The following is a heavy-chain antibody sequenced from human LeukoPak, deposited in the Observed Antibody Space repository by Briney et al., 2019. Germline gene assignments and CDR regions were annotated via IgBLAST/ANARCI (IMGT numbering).Heavy chain of an antibody. Sequence: ASVKVSCKASGYTFTSYYMHWVRQAPGQGLEWMGIVNPSGGSTSYAQKFQGRVTITADESTSTAYMELSSLRSEDTAVYYCARRFWSGYYQVEGAFDIWGQGTMVTVSS. J-gene: IGHJ3*02. V-gene: IGHV1-46*01. CDR1: GYTFTSYY. CDR3: ARRFWSGYYQVEGAFDI. CDR2: VNPSGGST. D-gene: IGHD3-3*01.